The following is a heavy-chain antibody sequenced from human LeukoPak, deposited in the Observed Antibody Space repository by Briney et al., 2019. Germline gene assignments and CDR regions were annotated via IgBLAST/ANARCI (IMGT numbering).Heavy chain of an antibody. CDR3: ARTSIGVVKGFDI. D-gene: IGHD3-3*01. J-gene: IGHJ3*02. CDR1: GGSISSYY. V-gene: IGHV4-59*01. Sequence: PSETLSLTCTVSGGSISSYYWSGVRQPPGKGLEWVGYIYYSGSTNYNPSLKSRVTISVDTSKNQFSLKLSSVTAADTAVYYCARTSIGVVKGFDIWGQGTMVTVSS. CDR2: IYYSGST.